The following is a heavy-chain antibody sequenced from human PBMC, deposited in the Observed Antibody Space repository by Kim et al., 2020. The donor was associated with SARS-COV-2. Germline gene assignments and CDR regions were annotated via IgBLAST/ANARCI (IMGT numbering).Heavy chain of an antibody. CDR3: ARGRGRSVAGTRYFQH. Sequence: SETLSLTCAVYGGSFSGYYWRWIRQPPGKGLEWIGEINHSGSTNYNPSLKSRVTISVDTSKNQFSLKLSSVTAADTAVYYCARGRGRSVAGTRYFQHWGQGTLVTVSS. J-gene: IGHJ1*01. CDR2: INHSGST. V-gene: IGHV4-34*01. CDR1: GGSFSGYY. D-gene: IGHD6-19*01.